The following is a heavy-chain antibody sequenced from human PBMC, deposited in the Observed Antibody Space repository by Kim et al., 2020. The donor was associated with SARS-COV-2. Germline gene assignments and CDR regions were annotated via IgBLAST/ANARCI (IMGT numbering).Heavy chain of an antibody. J-gene: IGHJ6*02. CDR1: GGSISSGDYY. V-gene: IGHV4-30-4*01. D-gene: IGHD2-2*01. Sequence: SETLSLTCTVSGGSISSGDYYWSWIRQPPGKGLEWVGYIYYSGSTYYNPSLKRRVTISVDTSKNQFSLKLSSVTAADTAVYYCARGDCSSTSCRKYYYYYGMDVWGQGTMVTVSS. CDR3: ARGDCSSTSCRKYYYYYGMDV. CDR2: IYYSGST.